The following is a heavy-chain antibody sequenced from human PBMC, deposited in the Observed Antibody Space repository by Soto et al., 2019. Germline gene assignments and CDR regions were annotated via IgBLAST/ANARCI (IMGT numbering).Heavy chain of an antibody. CDR1: GFTFSDYY. CDR2: ISSSGSTI. V-gene: IGHV3-11*01. J-gene: IGHJ6*02. D-gene: IGHD6-6*01. CDR3: ARSIGGQLVRNYYYGMDV. Sequence: GGSLRLSCAASGFTFSDYYMSWIRQAPGKGLEWVSYISSSGSTIYYADSVKGRSTISRDNAKNSLYLQMNSLRAEDTAVYYCARSIGGQLVRNYYYGMDVWGQGTTVTVSS.